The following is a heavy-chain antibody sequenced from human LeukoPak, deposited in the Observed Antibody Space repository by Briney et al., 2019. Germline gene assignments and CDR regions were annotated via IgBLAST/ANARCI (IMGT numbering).Heavy chain of an antibody. CDR2: ISYDGSNK. CDR1: GFTFSSYA. J-gene: IGHJ4*02. Sequence: PGRSLRLSCAASGFTFSSYAMHWVRQAPGKGLEWVAVISYDGSNKYYADSVKGRFTLSRDNSKNTLYLQMNSLRAEDTAVYYCARDGGYDYVYYFDYWGQGTLVTVSS. V-gene: IGHV3-30-3*01. D-gene: IGHD5-12*01. CDR3: ARDGGYDYVYYFDY.